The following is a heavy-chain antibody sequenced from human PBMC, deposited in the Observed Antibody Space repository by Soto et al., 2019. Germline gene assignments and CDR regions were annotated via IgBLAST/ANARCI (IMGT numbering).Heavy chain of an antibody. Sequence: KASETLSLTCTVSGGSISSHYWTWIRQPPGKGLEWIGYIYYSGRTNYNPSLKSRVTISVDTSKNQFSLKMTSVTAADTAVYYCARDSGSSYYYYYGMDVWGQGTTVTVSS. J-gene: IGHJ6*02. CDR2: IYYSGRT. V-gene: IGHV4-59*11. D-gene: IGHD1-26*01. CDR1: GGSISSHY. CDR3: ARDSGSSYYYYYGMDV.